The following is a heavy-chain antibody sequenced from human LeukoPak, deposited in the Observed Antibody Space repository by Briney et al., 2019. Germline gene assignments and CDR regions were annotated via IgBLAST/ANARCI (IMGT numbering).Heavy chain of an antibody. D-gene: IGHD1-14*01. Sequence: ASAKVSCKASGGTFSSYAISWVRQAPGQGLEWMGRIIPIFGTANYAQKFQGRVTITTDESTSTAYMELSSLRSEDTAVYYCARVHHKYNWFDPWGQGTLVTVSS. CDR1: GGTFSSYA. CDR2: IIPIFGTA. J-gene: IGHJ5*02. V-gene: IGHV1-69*05. CDR3: ARVHHKYNWFDP.